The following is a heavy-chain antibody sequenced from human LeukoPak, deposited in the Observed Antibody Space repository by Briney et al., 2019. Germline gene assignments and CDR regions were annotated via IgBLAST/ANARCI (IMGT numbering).Heavy chain of an antibody. Sequence: PGGSLRLSCAASGFTFSSYGMHWVRQAPGKGLEWVAVIWYDGSNKYYADSVKGRFTISRDNSKNTLYLQMNSLRAEDTAVYYCARDAVYSSSWQYYWGQGTLVTVYS. CDR3: ARDAVYSSSWQYY. CDR1: GFTFSSYG. V-gene: IGHV3-33*01. J-gene: IGHJ4*02. CDR2: IWYDGSNK. D-gene: IGHD6-13*01.